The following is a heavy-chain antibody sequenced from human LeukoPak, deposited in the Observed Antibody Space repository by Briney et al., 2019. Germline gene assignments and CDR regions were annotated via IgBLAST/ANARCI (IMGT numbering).Heavy chain of an antibody. J-gene: IGHJ5*02. D-gene: IGHD6-19*01. Sequence: GGSLRLSCAASGFTFNSYWMHWVRQAPGKGLVWVSRINSDGSSTSYADSVKGRFTISRDNAKNTLYLQMSSLRAEDTAVYYCARDTGWSRFGPWGQGTLVTVSS. CDR2: INSDGSST. V-gene: IGHV3-74*01. CDR3: ARDTGWSRFGP. CDR1: GFTFNSYW.